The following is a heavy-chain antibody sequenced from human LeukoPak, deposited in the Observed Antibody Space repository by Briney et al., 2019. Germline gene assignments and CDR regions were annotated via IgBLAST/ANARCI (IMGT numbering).Heavy chain of an antibody. CDR2: INHSGMT. V-gene: IGHV4-34*01. D-gene: IGHD3-16*01. CDR3: ARALGAGTLLRI. J-gene: IGHJ3*02. CDR1: GGYFSGYY. Sequence: PSETLSLTCAVYGGYFSGYYWSWIRQPPGKGLEWIVEINHSGMTNYNPSLTRRDTISVDTCKNQYSPKLSSVTAADTAVYYCARALGAGTLLRIWGQGTMVTVSS.